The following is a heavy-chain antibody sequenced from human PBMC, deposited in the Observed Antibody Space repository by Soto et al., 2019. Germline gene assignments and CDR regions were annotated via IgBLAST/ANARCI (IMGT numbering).Heavy chain of an antibody. V-gene: IGHV3-74*01. CDR3: ARHPNYGGNPYYFDY. J-gene: IGHJ4*02. CDR2: INSDGSST. Sequence: PGGSLRLSCAASGFTFSSYWMHWVRQAPGKGLVWVSRINSDGSSTSYADSVKGRFTISRDNAKNTLYLQMNSLRAEDTAVYYCARHPNYGGNPYYFDYWGQGTLVTVSS. D-gene: IGHD4-17*01. CDR1: GFTFSSYW.